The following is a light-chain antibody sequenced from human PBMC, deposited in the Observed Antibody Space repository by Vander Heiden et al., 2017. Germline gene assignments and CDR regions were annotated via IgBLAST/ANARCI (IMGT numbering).Light chain of an antibody. CDR1: QTISSNY. J-gene: IGKJ1*01. CDR2: GAS. CDR3: QQYDSSPPGT. V-gene: IGKV3-20*01. Sequence: EIVLTQSPGTLSLSPGERATLSCRASQTISSNYLAWYQQKPGQAPRLLIYGASTRATGIPDRFGGSGSGTDFTLTINRLEPEDFAVYYCQQYDSSPPGTFIHGTKVEIK.